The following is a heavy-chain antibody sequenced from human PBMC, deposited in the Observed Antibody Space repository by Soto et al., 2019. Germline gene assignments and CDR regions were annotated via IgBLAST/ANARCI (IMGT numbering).Heavy chain of an antibody. J-gene: IGHJ6*02. CDR1: GYSFTDYH. D-gene: IGHD2-8*01. Sequence: ASVKVSCKASGYSFTDYHIHWVRQAPGQGLEWLGRINPKSGGTSTAQKFQGWVTMTRDRSISTVYMELTRLRSDDTAVYFCARGHSTDCSNGVCSFFYNHEMDVWGQGTTVTISS. CDR3: ARGHSTDCSNGVCSFFYNHEMDV. CDR2: INPKSGGT. V-gene: IGHV1-2*04.